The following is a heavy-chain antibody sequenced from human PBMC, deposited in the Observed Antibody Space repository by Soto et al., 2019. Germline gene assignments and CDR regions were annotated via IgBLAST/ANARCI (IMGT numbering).Heavy chain of an antibody. J-gene: IGHJ4*02. CDR3: TLRYCSGGSCLVYFYY. CDR1: GGSFSGYY. CDR2: ISHSGST. V-gene: IGHV4-34*01. D-gene: IGHD2-15*01. Sequence: SETLSLTCAVYGGSFSGYYWSWIRQPPGKGLEWIGEISHSGSTNYNPAPKRRVTISVDTSKNQFSLKLSSVTAEDTAVYYCTLRYCSGGSCLVYFYYRGQGTLVTVSS.